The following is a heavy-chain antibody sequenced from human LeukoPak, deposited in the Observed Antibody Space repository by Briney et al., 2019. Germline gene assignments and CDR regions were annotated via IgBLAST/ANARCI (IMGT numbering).Heavy chain of an antibody. CDR1: GGTFSSYA. J-gene: IGHJ4*02. V-gene: IGHV1-69*01. Sequence: GSSVKVSCKASGGTFSSYAISWVRQAPGQGLEWMGGIIPIFGTANYAQKFQGRVTITADESTSTAYMELSSLRSEDTAVYYCAIARMPAPLVPAAIPSYFDYWGQGTLVTVSS. CDR2: IIPIFGTA. CDR3: AIARMPAPLVPAAIPSYFDY. D-gene: IGHD2-2*01.